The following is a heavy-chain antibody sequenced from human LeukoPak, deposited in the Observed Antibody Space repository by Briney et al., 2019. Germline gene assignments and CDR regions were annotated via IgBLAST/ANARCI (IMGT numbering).Heavy chain of an antibody. D-gene: IGHD2-15*01. CDR2: INPNSGGS. V-gene: IGHV1-2*06. CDR3: AREGYCSGGSCSWFDP. CDR1: GYTFTGNY. Sequence: ASVKVSCKASGYTFTGNYIHWVRQAPGQGLEWMGRINPNSGGSNYAQKFQGRVTMTRDTSISTAYMELSRLRSDDTAVYCCAREGYCSGGSCSWFDPWGQGTLVTVSS. J-gene: IGHJ5*02.